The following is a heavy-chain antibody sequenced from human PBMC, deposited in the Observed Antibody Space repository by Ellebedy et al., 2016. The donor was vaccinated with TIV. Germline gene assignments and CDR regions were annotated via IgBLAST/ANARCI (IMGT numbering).Heavy chain of an antibody. Sequence: MPSETLSLTCTVSGGSISSSSYYWGWIRQPPGKGLEWMGSIYYSGSTYYNPSLKSRVTISVDTSKNQFSLKLSSVTAADTAVYYCARQGTNRRAAPVPPETWGQGSLVTVSS. CDR3: ARQGTNRRAAPVPPET. D-gene: IGHD6-25*01. CDR2: IYYSGST. J-gene: IGHJ5*02. CDR1: GGSISSSSYY. V-gene: IGHV4-39*01.